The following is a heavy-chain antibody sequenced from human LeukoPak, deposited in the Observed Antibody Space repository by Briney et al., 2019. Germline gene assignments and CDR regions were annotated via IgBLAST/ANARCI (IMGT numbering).Heavy chain of an antibody. J-gene: IGHJ4*02. Sequence: GGSLRLSCAASGFIFSSYSMNWVRQAPGKGLGWVSSISSSSSYIYYADSVKGRFTISRDNAKNSLYLQMNSLRTEDTAFYYCVKAMGAYVDSPFSFWGQGALVTVSS. D-gene: IGHD4-17*01. CDR2: ISSSSSYI. CDR1: GFIFSSYS. CDR3: VKAMGAYVDSPFSF. V-gene: IGHV3-21*04.